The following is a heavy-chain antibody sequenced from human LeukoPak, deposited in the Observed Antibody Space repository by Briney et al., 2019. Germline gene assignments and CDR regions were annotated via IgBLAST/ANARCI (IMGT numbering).Heavy chain of an antibody. CDR1: GFTFGDHA. Sequence: GGSLRLSCTGSGFTFGDHAMSWVRQAPGKGLEWVGFIRSKAYGGTTGYAASVQGRFTISRDDSKSIAYLQMNCLKTEDTAFYFCARGPILLWIHNGMDVWGQGTTVTVSS. V-gene: IGHV3-49*04. CDR3: ARGPILLWIHNGMDV. D-gene: IGHD5-18*01. CDR2: IRSKAYGGTT. J-gene: IGHJ6*02.